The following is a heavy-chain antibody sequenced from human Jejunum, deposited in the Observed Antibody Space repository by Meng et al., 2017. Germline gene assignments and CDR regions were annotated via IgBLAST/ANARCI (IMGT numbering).Heavy chain of an antibody. V-gene: IGHV4-61*01. CDR3: ARVILYSGSYYFDF. CDR2: VYYSGHT. Sequence: QVHALESGPGLGGPSEHLALNCTVSGDAVSSDNYYWSWIRQPPGQGLEWIGYVYYSGHTDYNPSLKRRVTISIDKSTNQFSLRLSSVTAADTAVYYCARVILYSGSYYFDFWGQGTLVTVS. J-gene: IGHJ4*02. D-gene: IGHD1-26*01. CDR1: GDAVSSDNYY.